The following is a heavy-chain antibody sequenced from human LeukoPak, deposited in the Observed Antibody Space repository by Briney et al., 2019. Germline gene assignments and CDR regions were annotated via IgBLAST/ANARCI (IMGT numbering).Heavy chain of an antibody. CDR2: FDPEDGET. CDR1: GYTLTELS. J-gene: IGHJ5*02. D-gene: IGHD2-21*01. V-gene: IGHV1-24*01. Sequence: ASVKVSCKVSGYTLTELSMHWVRQAPGEGLEWMGGFDPEDGETIYAQKLQGRVTMTEDTSTDTAYMELSSLRSEDTAVYYCAGVFPLSNWFDPWGQGTLVTVSS. CDR3: AGVFPLSNWFDP.